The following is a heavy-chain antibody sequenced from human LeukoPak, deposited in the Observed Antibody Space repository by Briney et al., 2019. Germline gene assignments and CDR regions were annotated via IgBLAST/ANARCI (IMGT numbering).Heavy chain of an antibody. D-gene: IGHD6-13*01. CDR3: AKARVGEAGASDY. J-gene: IGHJ4*02. V-gene: IGHV3-20*01. Sequence: GGSLRLSCAASGFTFDDYGMSWVRQAPGKGLEWVSGINWNGGSTGYADSVKGRFTISRDNAKNSLYLQMNSLRAEDTALYHCAKARVGEAGASDYWGQGTLDTVSS. CDR1: GFTFDDYG. CDR2: INWNGGST.